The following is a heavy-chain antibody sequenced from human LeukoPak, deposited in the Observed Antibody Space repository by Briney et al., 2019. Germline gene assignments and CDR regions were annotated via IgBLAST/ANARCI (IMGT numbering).Heavy chain of an antibody. Sequence: SETLSLTCAVYGGSFSGYYWSWIRQPPGKGLEWIGEINHSGSTNYNPSLKSRVTISVDTSKNQFSLKLSSVTAADTAVYYCARDRLEYLDYWGQGTLVTVSS. CDR3: ARDRLEYLDY. D-gene: IGHD1-1*01. J-gene: IGHJ4*02. CDR2: INHSGST. V-gene: IGHV4-34*01. CDR1: GGSFSGYY.